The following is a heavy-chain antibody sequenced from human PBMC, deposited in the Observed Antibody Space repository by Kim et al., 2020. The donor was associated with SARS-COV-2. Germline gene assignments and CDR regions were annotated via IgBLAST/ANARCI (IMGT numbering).Heavy chain of an antibody. J-gene: IGHJ6*02. CDR2: IWYDGSNK. Sequence: GGSLILSCAASGFTFSSYGMHWVRQAPGKGLEWVAVIWYDGSNKYYADSVKGRFTISRDNSKNTLYLQMNSLRAEDTAVYYCAKESSSGGYYYYGMDVWGQGTTVTVSS. CDR3: AKESSSGGYYYYGMDV. CDR1: GFTFSSYG. V-gene: IGHV3-33*06. D-gene: IGHD2-15*01.